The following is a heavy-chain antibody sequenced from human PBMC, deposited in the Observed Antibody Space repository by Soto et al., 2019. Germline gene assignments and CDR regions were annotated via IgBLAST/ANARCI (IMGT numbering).Heavy chain of an antibody. D-gene: IGHD3-22*01. CDR1: GGSISSGDYY. CDR2: IHSSGSI. V-gene: IGHV4-30-4*01. J-gene: IGHJ1*01. CDR3: ARDLDGLHDDTSGPFPRPG. Sequence: SETLSLTCTVSGGSISSGDYYRSWIRQAPGRGLEWIGYIHSSGSIYYNPSLKSRATMSIDTAGNQFSLKVSSVTVADTAVYYCARDLDGLHDDTSGPFPRPGWGQGTLVTVSS.